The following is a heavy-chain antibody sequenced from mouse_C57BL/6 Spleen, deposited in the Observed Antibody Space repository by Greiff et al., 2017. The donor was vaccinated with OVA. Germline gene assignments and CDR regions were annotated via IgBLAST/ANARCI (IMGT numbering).Heavy chain of an antibody. CDR2: IRNKANNHAT. CDR1: GFTFSDAW. J-gene: IGHJ4*01. V-gene: IGHV6-6*01. D-gene: IGHD1-1*01. Sequence: EVKLMESGGGLVQPGGSMKLSCAASGFTFSDAWMDWVRQSPEKGLEWVAEIRNKANNHATYYAESVKGRFNISRDDSKSSVYLQMNSLRAEDTGIYYCTGGYYYGSSYGAMDYWGQGTSVTVSS. CDR3: TGGYYYGSSYGAMDY.